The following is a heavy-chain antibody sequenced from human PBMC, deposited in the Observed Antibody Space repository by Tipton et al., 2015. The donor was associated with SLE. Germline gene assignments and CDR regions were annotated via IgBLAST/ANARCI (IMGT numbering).Heavy chain of an antibody. Sequence: SGFIFSASGMHWVRQAPGKGLEWLSFIRYDGNPTYEADSVKGRFTISRDDSKSMVHLQLNSLRGEDTAVYYCAKDGLYSPDYWGQGTLVTVSS. CDR1: GFIFSASG. D-gene: IGHD4-11*01. CDR3: AKDGLYSPDY. J-gene: IGHJ4*02. CDR2: IRYDGNPT. V-gene: IGHV3-30*02.